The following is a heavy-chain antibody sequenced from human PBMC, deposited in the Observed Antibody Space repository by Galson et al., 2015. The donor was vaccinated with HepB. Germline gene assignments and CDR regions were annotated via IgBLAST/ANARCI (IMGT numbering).Heavy chain of an antibody. Sequence: SLRLSCAASGFTFSSYGMHWVRQAPGKGLEWVAVIWYDGSNKYYADSVKGRFTIFRDNSKNTLYLQMNSLRAEDTAVYYCARGRGSTSPNYLIGYWGQGTLVTVPS. V-gene: IGHV3-33*01. CDR2: IWYDGSNK. CDR3: ARGRGSTSPNYLIGY. D-gene: IGHD1-7*01. CDR1: GFTFSSYG. J-gene: IGHJ4*02.